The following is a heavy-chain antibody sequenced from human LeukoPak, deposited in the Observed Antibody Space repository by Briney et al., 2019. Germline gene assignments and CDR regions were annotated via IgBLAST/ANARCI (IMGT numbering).Heavy chain of an antibody. Sequence: SETLPLTCNVSGYTMNSGYYWTWIRQTPGNGLEWIGETTHTGSTDYNPSLKSRVSVSVDTSKNQFSLRLTSVTAADTAVYYCARGPAYSWLRSGSVCFFDFWGQGVLVTVSS. V-gene: IGHV4-34*01. D-gene: IGHD3-10*01. CDR1: GYTMNSGYY. J-gene: IGHJ4*02. CDR3: ARGPAYSWLRSGSVCFFDF. CDR2: TTHTGST.